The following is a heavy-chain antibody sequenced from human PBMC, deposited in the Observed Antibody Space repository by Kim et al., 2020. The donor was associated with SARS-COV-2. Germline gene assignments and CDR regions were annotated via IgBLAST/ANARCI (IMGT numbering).Heavy chain of an antibody. D-gene: IGHD3-9*01. V-gene: IGHV3-23*01. CDR2: ISGSGGST. Sequence: GGSLRLSCAASGFTFSSYAMSWVRQAPGKGPEWVSAISGSGGSTYYADSVKGRFTISRDNSKNTLYLQMNSLRAEDTAVYYCAKVFSYDILTGYYRGYYYYYYGMDVWGQGTTVTVSS. CDR3: AKVFSYDILTGYYRGYYYYYYGMDV. J-gene: IGHJ6*02. CDR1: GFTFSSYA.